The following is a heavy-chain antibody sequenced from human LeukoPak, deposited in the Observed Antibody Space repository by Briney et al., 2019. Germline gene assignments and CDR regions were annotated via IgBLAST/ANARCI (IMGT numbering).Heavy chain of an antibody. D-gene: IGHD3-9*01. V-gene: IGHV4-39*07. Sequence: SETLSLTCSVSGGSISSSSYYWGWIRHPPGKGLEWIGSIYYSGSSYYNPSLKSRVTISVDTSKNQFSLKLSSVIAADTAVYYCARDYDILTGHYSRAFDIWGQGTMVTVSS. J-gene: IGHJ3*02. CDR1: GGSISSSSYY. CDR3: ARDYDILTGHYSRAFDI. CDR2: IYYSGSS.